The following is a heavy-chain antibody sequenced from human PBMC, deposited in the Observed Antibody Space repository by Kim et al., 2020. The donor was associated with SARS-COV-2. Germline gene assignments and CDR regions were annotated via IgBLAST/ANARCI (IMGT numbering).Heavy chain of an antibody. J-gene: IGHJ4*02. D-gene: IGHD6-13*01. CDR3: ARERGQQLAPFDY. CDR1: GYTFSGYY. CDR2: MNFNSGGT. V-gene: IGHV1-2*02. Sequence: ASVKVSCKCSGYTFSGYYIHWVRQAPGQGLEWMGWMNFNSGGTNYAQKFQGRVTMTRDTSISTAYMELSGLTSDDTAVYYCARERGQQLAPFDYWGQGTL.